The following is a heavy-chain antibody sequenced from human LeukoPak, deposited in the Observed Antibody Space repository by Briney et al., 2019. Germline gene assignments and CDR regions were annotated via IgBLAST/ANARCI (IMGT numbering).Heavy chain of an antibody. Sequence: GASVKVSCKASGYTFTGYYMHWVRQAPGQGLEWMGIINPSGGSTSYAQKFQGRVTMTRDTSTSTVYMELSSLRSEDTAVYYCARDQIVVVPAATNYYYYYGMGVWGQGTTVTVSS. CDR3: ARDQIVVVPAATNYYYYYGMGV. CDR1: GYTFTGYY. J-gene: IGHJ6*02. D-gene: IGHD2-2*01. V-gene: IGHV1-46*01. CDR2: INPSGGST.